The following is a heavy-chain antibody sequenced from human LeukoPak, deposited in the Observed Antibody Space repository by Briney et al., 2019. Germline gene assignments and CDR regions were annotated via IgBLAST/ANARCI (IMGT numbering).Heavy chain of an antibody. J-gene: IGHJ4*02. V-gene: IGHV3-48*02. CDR3: ARDHDYAFDY. D-gene: IGHD4-17*01. CDR2: ISTTSSPI. CDR1: GFTFNRYW. Sequence: GGSLRLSCAASGFTFNRYWLSWVRQAPGKGLEWVSYISTTSSPIYYADSVKGRFTISRDNAKNSLYLQMNSLRDEDTAVYYCARDHDYAFDYWGQGTLVTVSS.